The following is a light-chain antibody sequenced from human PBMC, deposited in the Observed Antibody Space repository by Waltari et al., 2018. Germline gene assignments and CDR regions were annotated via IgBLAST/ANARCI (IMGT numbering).Light chain of an antibody. J-gene: IGLJ1*01. CDR3: SSHTSSSNYV. V-gene: IGLV2-14*01. CDR2: DVS. CDR1: SSDDGGYNY. Sequence: QSALTQPSSASWPPGPSITTSCTGTSSDDGGYNYVSWYQQHPGTAPKLMIYDVSKRPAGVSNRFSCSKSGTTASLTISGLQAEDEADYYCSSHTSSSNYVFGTGTKVTVL.